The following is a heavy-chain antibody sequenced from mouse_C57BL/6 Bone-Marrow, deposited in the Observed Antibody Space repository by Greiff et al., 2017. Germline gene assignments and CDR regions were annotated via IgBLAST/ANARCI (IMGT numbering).Heavy chain of an antibody. Sequence: QVQLQQSGAELVRPGTSVKVSCKASGYAFTNYLIEWVKQRPGQGLEWIGVINPGSGGTNYNEKFKGKATLTADKSSSTAYMQLSSLTSEDSAVYFCARSTIVTTTHYYYAMDYWGQGTSVTVSS. CDR1: GYAFTNYL. J-gene: IGHJ4*01. V-gene: IGHV1-54*01. D-gene: IGHD2-5*01. CDR3: ARSTIVTTTHYYYAMDY. CDR2: INPGSGGT.